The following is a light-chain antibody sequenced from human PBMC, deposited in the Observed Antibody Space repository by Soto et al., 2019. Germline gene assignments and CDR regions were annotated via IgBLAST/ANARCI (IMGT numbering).Light chain of an antibody. J-gene: IGKJ4*01. CDR2: DAP. Sequence: DIQMTQSPSTLSASVGDRVTITCRASQSISSWLAWYQQKPGKAPKLPIYDAPSLESGVPSRFSGSGSGTEFTLTISSLQPDDFATYYCQQYNSYLTFGGGTKWIS. V-gene: IGKV1-5*01. CDR3: QQYNSYLT. CDR1: QSISSW.